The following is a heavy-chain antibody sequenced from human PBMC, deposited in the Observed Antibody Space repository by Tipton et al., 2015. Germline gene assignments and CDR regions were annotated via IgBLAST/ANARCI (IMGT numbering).Heavy chain of an antibody. D-gene: IGHD6-13*01. CDR2: IHYSGNT. V-gene: IGHV4-61*01. CDR1: GGSISSGSYF. CDR3: ARDPYSSSWRGGMDV. Sequence: LRLSCTVSGGSISSGSYFWSWIRQPPGKGLEWIGYIHYSGNTNYNSSLKSRVTISVDTSKNEFSLKLTSVTAADTAVYYCARDPYSSSWRGGMDVWGQGTTVTVSS. J-gene: IGHJ6*02.